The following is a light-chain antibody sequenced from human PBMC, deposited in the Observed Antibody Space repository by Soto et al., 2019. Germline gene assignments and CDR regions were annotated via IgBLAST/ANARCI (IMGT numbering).Light chain of an antibody. V-gene: IGKV1-39*01. CDR1: ESISTY. Sequence: DIQMTQSPSSLSASVGDRFIITCLASESISTYLNWYEQTPGNAPKLLIYGASTLQGGVPSRFRGSGSGTDFTLTIGSLQPEDFATYYCQQSYSNPLTFGQGTKVDIK. CDR2: GAS. J-gene: IGKJ1*01. CDR3: QQSYSNPLT.